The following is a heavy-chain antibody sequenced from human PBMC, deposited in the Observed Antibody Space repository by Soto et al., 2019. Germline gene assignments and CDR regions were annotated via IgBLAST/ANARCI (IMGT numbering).Heavy chain of an antibody. Sequence: PSETLSLTCTVSGESIRSDTDYWAWIRQSPGKGLEWIGTIYCSGSTYYNPSLKSRVTISVDTSKNQFSLNLSSVTAADTAVYYCARHLRYFDWSSNYWGQGTLVTVSS. CDR2: IYCSGST. CDR1: GESIRSDTDY. J-gene: IGHJ4*02. V-gene: IGHV4-39*01. CDR3: ARHLRYFDWSSNY. D-gene: IGHD3-9*01.